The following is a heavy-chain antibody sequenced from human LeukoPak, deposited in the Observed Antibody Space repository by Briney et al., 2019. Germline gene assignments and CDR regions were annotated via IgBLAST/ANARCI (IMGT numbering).Heavy chain of an antibody. CDR1: GFTFSSYW. V-gene: IGHV3-7*03. CDR2: IKQDGSEK. CDR3: ARDVAGILTGWPQYGGIAYVY. J-gene: IGHJ4*02. D-gene: IGHD3-9*01. Sequence: GGSLRLSCAASGFTFSSYWVSWVRQAPGKGLEWVANIKQDGSEKYYVDSVKGRFTISRDNAKNSLYLQMNSLRAEDTAVYYCARDVAGILTGWPQYGGIAYVYWGQGTLVTVSS.